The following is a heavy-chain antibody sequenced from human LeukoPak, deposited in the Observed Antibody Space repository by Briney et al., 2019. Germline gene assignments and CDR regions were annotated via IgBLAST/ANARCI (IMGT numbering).Heavy chain of an antibody. V-gene: IGHV1-69*13. CDR1: GGTFSSYA. D-gene: IGHD3-10*01. Sequence: SVKVSCKASGGTFSSYAISWVRQAPGQGLEWMGGIIPIFGTANYAQKFQGRVTITADESTSTAYMELSSLRSEDTAVYYCARGNSRITMVRGKYYYYGMDVWGQGPRSPSP. CDR3: ARGNSRITMVRGKYYYYGMDV. CDR2: IIPIFGTA. J-gene: IGHJ6*02.